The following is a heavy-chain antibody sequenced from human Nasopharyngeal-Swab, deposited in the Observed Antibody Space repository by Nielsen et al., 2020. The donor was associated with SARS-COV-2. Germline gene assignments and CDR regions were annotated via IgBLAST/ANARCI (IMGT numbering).Heavy chain of an antibody. Sequence: WIRQPPGKGLEWIGYIYYSGSTYYNPSLKSRVTISVDTSKNQFSLKLSSVTAADTAVYYCARVERTYYMDVWGKGTTVTVSS. CDR3: ARVERTYYMDV. D-gene: IGHD3/OR15-3a*01. CDR2: IYYSGST. J-gene: IGHJ6*03. V-gene: IGHV4-28*03.